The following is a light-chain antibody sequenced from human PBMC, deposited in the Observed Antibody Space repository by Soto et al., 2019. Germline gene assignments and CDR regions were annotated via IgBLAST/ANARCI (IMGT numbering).Light chain of an antibody. J-gene: IGKJ3*01. V-gene: IGKV3-11*01. CDR1: RSVSKS. CDR3: QQASNWPIFT. CDR2: TTS. Sequence: EIVLTQSPATLSLSPGERATLSCRASRSVSKSLAWYQQKPGQAPRLLIYTTSNRATGIPARFSGSGSRTDFTLTISSLEPEDFAVYYCQQASNWPIFTFGPGTKVDIK.